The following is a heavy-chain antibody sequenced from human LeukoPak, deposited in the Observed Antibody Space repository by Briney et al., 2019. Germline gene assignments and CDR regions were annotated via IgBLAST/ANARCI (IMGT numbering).Heavy chain of an antibody. J-gene: IGHJ4*02. CDR3: AREREYGDYQY. D-gene: IGHD4-17*01. Sequence: PSETLSLTCAVSGYSFSSGTYRGGIRPPPGKGLEGIGSIHKSGATYYKPCLKSRVTMSLDTSKNQFSLRLSSVTAADAAVYYCAREREYGDYQYWGQGTLVTVSS. CDR1: GYSFSSGTY. CDR2: IHKSGAT. V-gene: IGHV4-38-2*01.